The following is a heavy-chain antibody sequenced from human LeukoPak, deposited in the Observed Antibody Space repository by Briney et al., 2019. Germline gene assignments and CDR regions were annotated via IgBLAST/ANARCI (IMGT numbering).Heavy chain of an antibody. CDR2: ISWNSGSI. Sequence: GGSLRLSCAASGFTFDDYAMHWVRQAPGKGLEWVSGISWNSGSIGYADSVKGRFTISRDNAKNSLYLQMNSLRAEDMALYYCAKDSSADLTINQFDYWGQGTLVTVSS. D-gene: IGHD1-14*01. CDR1: GFTFDDYA. J-gene: IGHJ4*02. V-gene: IGHV3-9*03. CDR3: AKDSSADLTINQFDY.